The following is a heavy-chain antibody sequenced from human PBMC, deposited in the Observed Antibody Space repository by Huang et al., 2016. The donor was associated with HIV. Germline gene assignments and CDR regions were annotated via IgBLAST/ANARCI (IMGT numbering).Heavy chain of an antibody. CDR1: GESLSDFF. CDR3: ARGRGSSWSLFDT. V-gene: IGHV4-34*02. D-gene: IGHD6-13*01. CDR2: INKRGRT. Sequence: QVQLEQWGARLLKPSETLSLTCAVYGESLSDFFWSWIRQPPGKGLEWIGEINKRGRTNYNPSLKSRVTSAVDTSKKQFSLKVKSVTAADTSMYYCARGRGSSWSLFDTWGQGSLVTVFS. J-gene: IGHJ4*02.